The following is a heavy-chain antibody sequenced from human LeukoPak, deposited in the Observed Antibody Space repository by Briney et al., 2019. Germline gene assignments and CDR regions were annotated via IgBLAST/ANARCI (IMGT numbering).Heavy chain of an antibody. V-gene: IGHV1-3*01. CDR1: GYTFTSYA. CDR2: INAGNGNT. Sequence: ASVKVSCKASGYTFTSYAMHWVRQAPGQRLEWMGWINAGNGNTKYSQKFQGRVTITRDTSASTAYMELSSLRSEDTAVYYCAREGYCSGGSCYWASKEFDYWGQGTLVTASS. CDR3: AREGYCSGGSCYWASKEFDY. D-gene: IGHD2-15*01. J-gene: IGHJ4*02.